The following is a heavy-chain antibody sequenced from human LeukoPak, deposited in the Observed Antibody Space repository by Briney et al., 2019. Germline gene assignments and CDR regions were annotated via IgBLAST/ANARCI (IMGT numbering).Heavy chain of an antibody. CDR3: AKEPREYCSSTSCPNWFDL. Sequence: GGSLRLSCAASGFIFSSYAMSWVRQAPGKGQEWVSTISGSGGSTYYADSVKGRFTISRDNSENTLFLQVNSLRAEDMAVYYCAKEPREYCSSTSCPNWFDLWGQGTLVTVSS. J-gene: IGHJ5*02. D-gene: IGHD2-2*01. CDR2: ISGSGGST. V-gene: IGHV3-23*01. CDR1: GFIFSSYA.